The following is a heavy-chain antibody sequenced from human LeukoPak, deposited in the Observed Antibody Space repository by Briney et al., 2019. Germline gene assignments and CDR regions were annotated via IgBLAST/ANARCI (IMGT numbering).Heavy chain of an antibody. J-gene: IGHJ5*02. Sequence: GASVTVSCKASGYTFTSYYMHWVRQAPGQGLEWMGIINPSGGSTSYAQKFQGRVTMTRDTSISTAYMELSRLRSDDTAVYYCARPPPVGSGWQRENNWFDPWGQGTLVTVSS. CDR1: GYTFTSYY. D-gene: IGHD6-19*01. V-gene: IGHV1-46*01. CDR2: INPSGGST. CDR3: ARPPPVGSGWQRENNWFDP.